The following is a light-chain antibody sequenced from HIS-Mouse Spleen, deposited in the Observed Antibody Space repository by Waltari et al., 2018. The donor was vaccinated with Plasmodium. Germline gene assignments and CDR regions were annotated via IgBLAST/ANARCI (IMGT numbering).Light chain of an antibody. CDR3: QAWDSSTVV. V-gene: IGLV3-1*01. Sequence: SYELTQPPSVSVSPGQTASITCSGDQLGYKYSCWYQQKPGQSPLLVIYQDSKRPSGIPERFSGSNSGNTATLTISGTQAMDEADYYCQAWDSSTVVFGGGTKLTVL. CDR2: QDS. CDR1: QLGYKY. J-gene: IGLJ2*01.